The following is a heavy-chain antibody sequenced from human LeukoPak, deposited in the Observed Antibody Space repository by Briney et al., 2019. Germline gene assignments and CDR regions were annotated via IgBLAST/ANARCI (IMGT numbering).Heavy chain of an antibody. CDR3: ATPFDY. V-gene: IGHV3-9*01. Sequence: SGGSLRLSCAASGFTFDDYAMHWVRQAPGKGLEWVSGISWISGSIGYADSVKGRFTISRDNAKNSLYLQMNSLRAEDTALYYCATPFDYWGQGTLVTVSS. J-gene: IGHJ4*02. CDR1: GFTFDDYA. CDR2: ISWISGSI.